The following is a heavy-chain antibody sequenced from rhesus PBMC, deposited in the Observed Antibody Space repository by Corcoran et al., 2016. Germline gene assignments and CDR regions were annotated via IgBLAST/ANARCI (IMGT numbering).Heavy chain of an antibody. J-gene: IGHJ1*01. V-gene: IGHV4-80*01. CDR2: INGKSGST. CDR1: GASLSSNW. D-gene: IGHD6-13*01. Sequence: QVQLQESGPGLVKPSETLSLTCTVSGASLSSNWWSWILHPPGTGLEWIWEINGKSGSTNYNPSLKSRVTISKDASKNQFSLKLSSVTAADTAVYYCARLYSSLAGYFEFWGQGALVTVSS. CDR3: ARLYSSLAGYFEF.